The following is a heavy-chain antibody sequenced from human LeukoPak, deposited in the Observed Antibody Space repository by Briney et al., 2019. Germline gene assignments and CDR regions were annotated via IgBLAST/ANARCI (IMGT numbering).Heavy chain of an antibody. CDR1: GFPFSNAW. V-gene: IGHV3-15*01. Sequence: GGSLRLSCAASGFPFSNAWMSWARQAPGKGLEWVGHIKTKTDGGTTDYAAPMKGRFTISRDDSKNTLYLQMNSLKTGDTAVYYCAKAPMVRGVISSCFQHWGQSTLVTVSS. CDR3: AKAPMVRGVISSCFQH. CDR2: IKTKTDGGTT. D-gene: IGHD3-10*01. J-gene: IGHJ1*01.